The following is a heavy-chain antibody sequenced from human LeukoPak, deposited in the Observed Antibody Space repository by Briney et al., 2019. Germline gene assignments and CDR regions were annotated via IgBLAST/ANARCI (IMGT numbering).Heavy chain of an antibody. V-gene: IGHV1-24*01. CDR3: ATYCSGGSVAYYYYGMDV. Sequence: GASVKVSCKVSGYTLTELSMHWVRQAPGKGLEWMGGFDPEDGETIYAQKFQGRVTMTEDTSTDTAYMELSSLRSEDTAVYYCATYCSGGSVAYYYYGMDVWGQGTTVTVSS. CDR2: FDPEDGET. CDR1: GYTLTELS. J-gene: IGHJ6*02. D-gene: IGHD2-15*01.